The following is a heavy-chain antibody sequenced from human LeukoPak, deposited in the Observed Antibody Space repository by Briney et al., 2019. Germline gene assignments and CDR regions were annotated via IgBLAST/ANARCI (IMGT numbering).Heavy chain of an antibody. D-gene: IGHD3-16*01. CDR2: IYYSGST. CDR1: GGSISSGGYS. J-gene: IGHJ4*02. V-gene: IGHV4-30-4*07. CDR3: ARSGGVWYFDY. Sequence: PSETLSLTCAVSGGSISSGGYSWSWIRQPPGKGLEWIGYIYYSGSTYYNPSLKSRVTISVDTSKNQFSLKLSSVTAADTAVYYCARSGGVWYFDYWGQGTLVTVSS.